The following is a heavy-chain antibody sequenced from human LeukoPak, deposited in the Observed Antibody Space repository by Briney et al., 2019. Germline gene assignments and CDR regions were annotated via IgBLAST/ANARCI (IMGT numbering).Heavy chain of an antibody. J-gene: IGHJ6*02. CDR3: AKDKQFYYYYGMDV. V-gene: IGHV3-9*01. D-gene: IGHD6-19*01. Sequence: PGGSLRLSCAASGFTFDDYAMHWVRQAPGKGLEWVSGISWNSGSIGYADSVKGRFTTSRDNAKNSLYLQMNSLRAEDTALYYCAKDKQFYYYYGMDVWGQGTTVTVSS. CDR2: ISWNSGSI. CDR1: GFTFDDYA.